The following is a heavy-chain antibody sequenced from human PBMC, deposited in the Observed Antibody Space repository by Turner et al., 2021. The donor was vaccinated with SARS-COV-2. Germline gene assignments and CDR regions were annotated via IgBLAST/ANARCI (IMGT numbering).Heavy chain of an antibody. J-gene: IGHJ4*02. CDR1: GFTFSSYD. Sequence: EVQLVESGGGLVQPGGSLRLSCAASGFTFSSYDMHWVRQATGKGLEWVSVMGTAGDTYYPGSVKGRFTISRENAKNSLYLQMNTLRAGDTAVYYCARANYDSSGYYCYFDYWGQGTLVTVSS. V-gene: IGHV3-13*04. CDR2: MGTAGDT. CDR3: ARANYDSSGYYCYFDY. D-gene: IGHD3-22*01.